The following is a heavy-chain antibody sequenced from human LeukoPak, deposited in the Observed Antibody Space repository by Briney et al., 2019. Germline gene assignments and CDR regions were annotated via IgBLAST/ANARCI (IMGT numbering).Heavy chain of an antibody. V-gene: IGHV6-1*01. D-gene: IGHD5-18*01. CDR1: ADSVSSNSYA. J-gene: IGHJ6*02. CDR3: ARWLHQQADMDV. Sequence: SQTLSLTCAISADSVSSNSYAWNWIRQSPSRGLEWLGRTYYRSKWFNNYAVSVKSRITIDQDTSKNQFSLQLNSVTPEDTAVYYCARWLHQQADMDVWGQGTTVTVSS. CDR2: TYYRSKWFN.